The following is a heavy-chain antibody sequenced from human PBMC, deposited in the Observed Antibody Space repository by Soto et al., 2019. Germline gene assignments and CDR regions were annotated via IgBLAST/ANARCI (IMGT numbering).Heavy chain of an antibody. CDR3: ARGLGYCSGGSCYNDY. V-gene: IGHV1-69*12. Sequence: QVQLVQSGAEVKKPGSSVKVSCKASGGTFSSYAISWVRQAPGQGLEWMGGIIPIFGTANYAQKFQGRVTITADEXTXXAYMELSSLRSEDTAVYYCARGLGYCSGGSCYNDYWGQGTLVTVSS. J-gene: IGHJ4*02. CDR1: GGTFSSYA. D-gene: IGHD2-15*01. CDR2: IIPIFGTA.